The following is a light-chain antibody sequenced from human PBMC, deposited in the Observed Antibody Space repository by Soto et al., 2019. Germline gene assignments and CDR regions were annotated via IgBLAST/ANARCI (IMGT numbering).Light chain of an antibody. CDR2: AVT. J-gene: IGLJ1*01. CDR1: SSDVGGYNY. V-gene: IGLV2-14*01. CDR3: SSYTSSSSL. Sequence: QSALTQPASVSGSPGQSITISCTGTSSDVGGYNYVSWYQQHPGKAPKLMIYAVTDRPSGVSSRFSGSKSGNTASLTISGLQEEDEDDYYCSSYTSSSSLFGTGTKLTVL.